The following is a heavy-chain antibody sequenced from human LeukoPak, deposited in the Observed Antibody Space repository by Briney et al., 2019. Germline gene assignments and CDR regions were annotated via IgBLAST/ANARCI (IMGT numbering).Heavy chain of an antibody. Sequence: PGGSLRLSCAASGFTFSTYAMSWVRQAPGKGLEWVSAISGSGGSTNYADPVKGRVTVSRDNSKSTLYLQMNSLRAEDTAVYYCAKSSYYDSSGYYREYYFDYWGQGTLVTVSS. CDR3: AKSSYYDSSGYYREYYFDY. V-gene: IGHV3-23*01. CDR2: ISGSGGST. CDR1: GFTFSTYA. D-gene: IGHD3-22*01. J-gene: IGHJ4*02.